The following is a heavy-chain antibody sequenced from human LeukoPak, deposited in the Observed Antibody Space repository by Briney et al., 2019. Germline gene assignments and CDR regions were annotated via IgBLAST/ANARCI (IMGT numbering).Heavy chain of an antibody. Sequence: SETLSLTCTVSGGSISSYYWSWIRQPPGKGLEWIGYIYTSGSTNYNPSLKSRVTISVDTSKNQFSLKLSSVTAADTAVYYCARLGYYGSGSQSWSQGTLVTVSS. CDR2: IYTSGST. V-gene: IGHV4-4*09. J-gene: IGHJ4*02. CDR3: ARLGYYGSGSQS. CDR1: GGSISSYY. D-gene: IGHD3-10*01.